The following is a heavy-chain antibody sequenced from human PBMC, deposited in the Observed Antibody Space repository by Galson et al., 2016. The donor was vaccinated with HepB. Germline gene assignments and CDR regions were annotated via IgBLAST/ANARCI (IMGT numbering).Heavy chain of an antibody. CDR1: GFTFSGYW. Sequence: SLRLSCATSGFTFSGYWMTWVRRAPGKGLEWVADIKQDGSGKNYVDSVKGRFTISRDNAKNLVYLQMNSLKAEDTAMYYCASAPAATESDYWGQGTLVTVSP. V-gene: IGHV3-7*01. CDR2: IKQDGSGK. CDR3: ASAPAATESDY. D-gene: IGHD6-25*01. J-gene: IGHJ4*02.